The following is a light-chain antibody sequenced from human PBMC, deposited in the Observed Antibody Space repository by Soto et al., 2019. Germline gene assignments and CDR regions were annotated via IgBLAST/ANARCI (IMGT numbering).Light chain of an antibody. J-gene: IGLJ2*01. V-gene: IGLV2-14*03. CDR3: STYTTSSALVV. CDR1: SSDVGGYNY. Sequence: QSVLTQPDSVSGSPGQSMTISCTGTSSDVGGYNYVSWYRQYPGKAPKLLIYDVSNRPSGVSNRFSGSKSGNTASLTISGLQAEDEADYYCSTYTTSSALVVFGGGTKLTVL. CDR2: DVS.